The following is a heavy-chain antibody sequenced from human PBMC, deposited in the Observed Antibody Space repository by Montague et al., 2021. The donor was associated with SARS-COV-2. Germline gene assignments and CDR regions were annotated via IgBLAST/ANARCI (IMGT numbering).Heavy chain of an antibody. D-gene: IGHD3-22*01. V-gene: IGHV4-34*01. CDR1: GGSFSDYF. Sequence: SETLSLTCAVYGGSFSDYFWTWIRQPPGKGLEWIGEINHRGTSNYNPSLKSRVSISVDTSKDQFSLYLGSVTAADTAVCYCARGRQHFNMIVVVMTGGEYYFDYWGQGTLVTVSS. CDR3: ARGRQHFNMIVVVMTGGEYYFDY. J-gene: IGHJ4*02. CDR2: INHRGTS.